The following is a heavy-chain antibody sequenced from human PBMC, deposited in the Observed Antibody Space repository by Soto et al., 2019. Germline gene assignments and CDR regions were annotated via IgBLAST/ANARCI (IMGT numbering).Heavy chain of an antibody. D-gene: IGHD6-13*01. CDR1: GFTFSSYA. V-gene: IGHV3-30-3*01. Sequence: QVQLVESGGGVVQPGRSLRLSCAASGFTFSSYAMHWVRQAPGKGLEWVAVISYDGSNKYYADSVKGRVTISRDNSTNTLYLQMNSLRAEDTAVYYCARDRLFFSSSWYEVQGEYFQHWGQGTLVTVSS. CDR2: ISYDGSNK. J-gene: IGHJ1*01. CDR3: ARDRLFFSSSWYEVQGEYFQH.